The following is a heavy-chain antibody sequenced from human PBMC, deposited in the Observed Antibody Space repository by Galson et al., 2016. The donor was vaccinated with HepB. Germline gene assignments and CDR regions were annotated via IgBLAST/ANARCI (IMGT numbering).Heavy chain of an antibody. Sequence: SLRLSCAASGFTFSNYAMNWVRQAPGKGLEWVSGISGSDEDTYYADSVKGRFTISRDNSKNTLYLQMNSLRGEDTAVYNCAKGTSLGRDDYKKLIDSWGQGTLVTVSS. V-gene: IGHV3-23*01. D-gene: IGHD5-24*01. CDR2: ISGSDEDT. J-gene: IGHJ4*02. CDR3: AKGTSLGRDDYKKLIDS. CDR1: GFTFSNYA.